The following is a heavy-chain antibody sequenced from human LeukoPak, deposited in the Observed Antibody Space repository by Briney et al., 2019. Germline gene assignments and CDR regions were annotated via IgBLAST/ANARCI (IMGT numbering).Heavy chain of an antibody. CDR2: ISYDGSNK. CDR1: GFTFSSYG. CDR3: AKDRGDIVVVVAATDGFDY. V-gene: IGHV3-30*18. D-gene: IGHD2-15*01. Sequence: PGRSLRLSCAASGFTFSSYGMHWVRQAPGKGLEWVAVISYDGSNKYYADSVKGRFTISRDSSKNTLYLQMNSLRAEDTAVYYCAKDRGDIVVVVAATDGFDYWGQGTLVTVSS. J-gene: IGHJ4*02.